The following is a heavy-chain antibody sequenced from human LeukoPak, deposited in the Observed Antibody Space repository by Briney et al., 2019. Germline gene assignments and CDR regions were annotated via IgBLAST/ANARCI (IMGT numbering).Heavy chain of an antibody. D-gene: IGHD3-3*01. CDR1: GYSFTSYW. Sequence: GESLKISCKGSGYSFTSYWIGWVRQMPGKGLEWMGIIYPGDSDTRYSPSFQGQVTISADKSISTAYLQWSSLKASDTAMYYCARGSWDFWAASRRYYFDYWGQGTLVTVSS. V-gene: IGHV5-51*01. CDR2: IYPGDSDT. J-gene: IGHJ4*02. CDR3: ARGSWDFWAASRRYYFDY.